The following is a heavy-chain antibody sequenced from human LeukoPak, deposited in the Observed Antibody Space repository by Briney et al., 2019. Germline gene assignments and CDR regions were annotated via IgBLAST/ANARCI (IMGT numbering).Heavy chain of an antibody. Sequence: GGSLRLSCAASGFTFSSYAMSWVRQAPGKGLEWVSAISGSGGSTYYADSVKGRFTISRDNSKNTLYLQMNSLRAEDTAVYYCAEDQTRRYCSSTSCLNWFDPWGQGTLVTVSS. D-gene: IGHD2-2*01. CDR1: GFTFSSYA. J-gene: IGHJ5*02. V-gene: IGHV3-23*01. CDR3: AEDQTRRYCSSTSCLNWFDP. CDR2: ISGSGGST.